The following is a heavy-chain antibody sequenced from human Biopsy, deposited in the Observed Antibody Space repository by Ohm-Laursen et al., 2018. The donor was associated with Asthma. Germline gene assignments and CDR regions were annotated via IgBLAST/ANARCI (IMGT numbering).Heavy chain of an antibody. CDR3: AKGEWELLEANFDY. CDR2: ISWNSGSI. J-gene: IGHJ4*01. CDR1: GFTFDDYA. D-gene: IGHD1-26*01. Sequence: SLRPSCAASGFTFDDYAMHWVRQAPGKGLEWVSGISWNSGSIGYADSVKGRFTISRDNAKNSLYLQMNSLRAEDTALYYCAKGEWELLEANFDYWGHGTLVTVSS. V-gene: IGHV3-9*01.